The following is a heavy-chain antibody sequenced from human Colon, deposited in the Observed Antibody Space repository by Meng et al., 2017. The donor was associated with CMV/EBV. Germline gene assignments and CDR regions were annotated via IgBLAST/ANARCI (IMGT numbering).Heavy chain of an antibody. Sequence: ASVKVSRKASGYTLTSYGISWVRQAPGQGLEWMGWISVYNGNTNYAQNLQGRVTMTTDTSTSTAYMELRSLRSDDTAVYYCARAGYCSSTSCYMEKYFQHWGQGTLVTVSS. D-gene: IGHD2-2*02. J-gene: IGHJ1*01. V-gene: IGHV1-18*01. CDR2: ISVYNGNT. CDR3: ARAGYCSSTSCYMEKYFQH. CDR1: GYTLTSYG.